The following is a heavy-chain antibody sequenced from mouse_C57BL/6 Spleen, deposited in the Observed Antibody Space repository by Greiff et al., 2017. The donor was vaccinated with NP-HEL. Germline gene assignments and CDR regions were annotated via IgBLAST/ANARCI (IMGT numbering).Heavy chain of an antibody. CDR2: ISSGSSTI. CDR1: GFTFSDYG. V-gene: IGHV5-17*01. CDR3: AGTAQATAY. J-gene: IGHJ3*01. Sequence: EVKLVESGGGLVKPGGSLKLSCAASGFTFSDYGMHWVRQAPEKGLEWVAYISSGSSTIYYADTVKGRFTISRDNAKSTLFLQMTSLRSEDTAMYYCAGTAQATAYWGQGTLVTVSA. D-gene: IGHD3-2*02.